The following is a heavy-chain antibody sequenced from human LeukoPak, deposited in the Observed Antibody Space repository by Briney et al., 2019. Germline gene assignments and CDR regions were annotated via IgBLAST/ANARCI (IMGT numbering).Heavy chain of an antibody. Sequence: GGSLRLSCAASGFTFSSSAMSWVRQAPGKGLEWVSAISNNGGYTYYADSVQGRFTISRDNSKSTLCLQMNNLRAEDTAVYYCVSFYETDWGRGTLVTVSS. J-gene: IGHJ4*02. CDR3: VSFYETD. D-gene: IGHD2/OR15-2a*01. V-gene: IGHV3-23*01. CDR2: ISNNGGYT. CDR1: GFTFSSSA.